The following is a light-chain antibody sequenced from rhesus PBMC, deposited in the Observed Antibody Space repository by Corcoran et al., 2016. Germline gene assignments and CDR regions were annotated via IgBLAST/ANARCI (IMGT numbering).Light chain of an antibody. V-gene: IGKV1-22*01. CDR1: QSISTW. CDR3: LQYNSYPWT. Sequence: DILMTQSPSSLSASVGDTVTITCRASQSISTWLDWYQQKPGKAPKPLVYKASRLQSGGPSRFIGSGSGTDFTLTISSLQPEDFATYYCLQYNSYPWTFGQGTKVEIK. CDR2: KAS. J-gene: IGKJ1*01.